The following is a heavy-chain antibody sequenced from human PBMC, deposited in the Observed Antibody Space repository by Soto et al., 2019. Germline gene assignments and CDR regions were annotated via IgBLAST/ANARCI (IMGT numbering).Heavy chain of an antibody. J-gene: IGHJ6*02. Sequence: PSQTLSLTCTFSGGSVSSSMYYWSWIRQPPGKGLEWIGYIYYSGSTNYNPSLKSRVTISVDTSKNQFSLKLSSVTAADTAVYYCARMTGYYSDLYYYGMDVWGQGTTVTVSS. CDR1: GGSVSSSMYY. D-gene: IGHD3-9*01. V-gene: IGHV4-61*01. CDR2: IYYSGST. CDR3: ARMTGYYSDLYYYGMDV.